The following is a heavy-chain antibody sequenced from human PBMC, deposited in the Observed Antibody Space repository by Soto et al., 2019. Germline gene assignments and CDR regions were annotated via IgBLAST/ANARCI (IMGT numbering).Heavy chain of an antibody. J-gene: IGHJ6*02. D-gene: IGHD6-13*01. V-gene: IGHV4-34*01. CDR1: GGSFSGYY. CDR3: ARGTGRAAAGIYYYYGMDV. Sequence: SETLSLTCAVYGGSFSGYYWSWIRQPPGKGLEWIGEINHSGSTNYNPSLKSRVTISVDTSKNQFSLKLSSVTAADTAVYYCARGTGRAAAGIYYYYGMDVWGQGTTVTVSS. CDR2: INHSGST.